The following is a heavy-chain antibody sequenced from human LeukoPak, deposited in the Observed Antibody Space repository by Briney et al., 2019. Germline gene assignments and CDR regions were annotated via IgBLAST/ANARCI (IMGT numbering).Heavy chain of an antibody. V-gene: IGHV4-59*01. CDR3: ARSNTVVIENWLDP. Sequence: SETLSLTCTVSGGSISSYYWSWIRQPPGKGLEWIGYIYYSGSTNYNPSLKSRVTISVDTSKNQFSLKLSSVTAADTAVYYCARSNTVVIENWLDPWGQGTLVTVSS. D-gene: IGHD2-21*01. J-gene: IGHJ5*02. CDR2: IYYSGST. CDR1: GGSISSYY.